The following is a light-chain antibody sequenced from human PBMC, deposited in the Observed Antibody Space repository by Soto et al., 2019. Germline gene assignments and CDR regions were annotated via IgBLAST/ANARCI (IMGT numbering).Light chain of an antibody. CDR1: QSVSSN. J-gene: IGKJ3*01. Sequence: EIVMTQSPATLSVSPGERATLSCRASQSVSSNLAWYQQKPGQAPRLLIYDASTRATGIPARFSGSGSGTKFTLTISSLQSEDFAVSYCQQYNNWPRGTFGPGTKVDIK. V-gene: IGKV3-15*01. CDR2: DAS. CDR3: QQYNNWPRGT.